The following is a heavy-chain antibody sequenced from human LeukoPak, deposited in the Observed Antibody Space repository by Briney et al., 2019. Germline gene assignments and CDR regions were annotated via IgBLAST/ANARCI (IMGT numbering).Heavy chain of an antibody. Sequence: ATVKISCKVSGYTFTDYYMHWVQQAPGKGLEWMGLVDPGDGETIYAEKFQGRVTITADTSTDTAYMELSSLRSEDTAVYYCATVPPLCSSTSCYPNWGQGTLVTVSS. CDR1: GYTFTDYY. CDR2: VDPGDGET. J-gene: IGHJ4*02. V-gene: IGHV1-69-2*01. CDR3: ATVPPLCSSTSCYPN. D-gene: IGHD2-2*01.